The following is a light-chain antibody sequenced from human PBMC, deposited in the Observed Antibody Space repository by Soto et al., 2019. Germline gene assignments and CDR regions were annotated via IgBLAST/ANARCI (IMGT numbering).Light chain of an antibody. V-gene: IGLV2-14*01. CDR3: SSFRSTTTL. J-gene: IGLJ2*01. CDR2: EVS. CDR1: SSDIGGYNY. Sequence: QSALTQPASVSGSPGQSITISCTGTSSDIGGYNYVSWYQQHPGKAPKLMIYEVSNRPSGVSNRFSGSKSGNTASLTISGLQAEDEADYYCSSFRSTTTLFGGGTKPPS.